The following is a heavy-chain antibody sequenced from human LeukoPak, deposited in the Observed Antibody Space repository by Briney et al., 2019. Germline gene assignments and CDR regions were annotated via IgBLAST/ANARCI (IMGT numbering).Heavy chain of an antibody. V-gene: IGHV3-23*01. Sequence: GGSLRLSCAASGFTFSSYAMSWVRQAPGKGLEWVSAISGSGGSTYYADSVKGRFTISRDNSKNTLYLQMNSLRAEDTAVYYCAKMAHMVGQWLVRGRFDYWGQGTLVTVSS. CDR2: ISGSGGST. CDR3: AKMAHMVGQWLVRGRFDY. J-gene: IGHJ4*02. D-gene: IGHD6-19*01. CDR1: GFTFSSYA.